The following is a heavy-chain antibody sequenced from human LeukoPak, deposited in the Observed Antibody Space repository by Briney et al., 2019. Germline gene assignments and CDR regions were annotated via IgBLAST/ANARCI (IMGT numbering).Heavy chain of an antibody. CDR2: ISYDGSNK. V-gene: IGHV3-30-3*02. D-gene: IGHD3-9*01. CDR3: AKNSVLRYFDWLGRYYFDY. J-gene: IGHJ4*02. CDR1: GFTFSSYA. Sequence: HPGGSLRLSCAAYGFTFSSYAMHWVRQAPGKGLEWVAVISYDGSNKYYADSVKGRFTISRDNSKNTLYLQMNSLRAEDTAVYYCAKNSVLRYFDWLGRYYFDYWGQGTLVTVSS.